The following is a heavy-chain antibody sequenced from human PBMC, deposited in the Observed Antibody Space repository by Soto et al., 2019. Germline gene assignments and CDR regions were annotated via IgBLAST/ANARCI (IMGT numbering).Heavy chain of an antibody. V-gene: IGHV4-30-2*01. CDR1: GGSISSGGYS. Sequence: QVQLQESGSGLVKPSQTLSLTYTVSGGSISSGGYSWSWIRQPPGKGLEWIGYLYHSGSTYYNPSLESRVTISVDRSKNQFSLKLSSVTAADTAVYYCARDSDDFWGGYSTWGQGTLVTVSS. J-gene: IGHJ4*02. D-gene: IGHD3-3*01. CDR3: ARDSDDFWGGYST. CDR2: LYHSGST.